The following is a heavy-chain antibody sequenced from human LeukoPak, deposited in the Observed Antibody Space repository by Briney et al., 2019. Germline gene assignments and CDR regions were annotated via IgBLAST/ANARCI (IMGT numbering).Heavy chain of an antibody. V-gene: IGHV3-30*02. Sequence: GGSLRLSCAASGFTFSSYGMHWVRQAPGKGLEWVTLIQHDGTNKYYADSVKGRFTISRDNSKNTPYLQMNSLRAEDTAAYYCAKTFGPSSGYYYFDYWGQGALVTVSS. CDR1: GFTFSSYG. CDR2: IQHDGTNK. J-gene: IGHJ4*02. CDR3: AKTFGPSSGYYYFDY. D-gene: IGHD3-22*01.